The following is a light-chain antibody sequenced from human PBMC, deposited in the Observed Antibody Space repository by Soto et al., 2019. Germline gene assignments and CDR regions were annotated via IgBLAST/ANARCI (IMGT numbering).Light chain of an antibody. CDR3: SSYTTTSTLV. V-gene: IGLV2-14*01. CDR1: NRDVGSYNL. Sequence: QSALTQPASVSGSPGQSITISCTGTNRDVGSYNLVSWYQQRPGEAPKPIISEVRNRPSRISYRFTGSKSGNTASLTISGLQAEDEADYYCSSYTTTSTLVFGGGTKLTVL. J-gene: IGLJ3*02. CDR2: EVR.